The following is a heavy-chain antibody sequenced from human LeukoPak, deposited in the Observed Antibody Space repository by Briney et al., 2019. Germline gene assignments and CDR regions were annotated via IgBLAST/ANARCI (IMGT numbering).Heavy chain of an antibody. CDR2: INSDGSST. CDR3: ARGDYGGNPPDY. CDR1: GVSIISDNKW. V-gene: IGHV3-74*01. J-gene: IGHJ4*02. D-gene: IGHD4-23*01. Sequence: PSGTLSLTCTVSGVSIISDNKWWSWVRQAPGKGLVWVSRINSDGSSTSYADSVKGRFTISRDNAKNTLYLQMNSLRAEDTAVYYCARGDYGGNPPDYWGQGTLVTVSS.